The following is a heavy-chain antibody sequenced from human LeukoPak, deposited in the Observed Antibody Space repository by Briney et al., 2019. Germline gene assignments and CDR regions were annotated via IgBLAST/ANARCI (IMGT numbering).Heavy chain of an antibody. CDR3: ARDSAGWLQFGVPEGAFDI. D-gene: IGHD5-24*01. V-gene: IGHV3-48*04. CDR1: GFTFSSYG. J-gene: IGHJ3*02. Sequence: PGGSLRLSCTASGFTFSSYGMHWVRQAPGKGLEWVSYISSSSSTIYYADSVKGRFTISRDNAKNSLYLQMNSLRAEDTAVYYCARDSAGWLQFGVPEGAFDIWGQGTMVTVSS. CDR2: ISSSSSTI.